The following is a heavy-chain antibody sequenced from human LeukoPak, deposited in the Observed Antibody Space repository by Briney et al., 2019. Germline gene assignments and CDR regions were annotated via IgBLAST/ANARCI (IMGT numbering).Heavy chain of an antibody. D-gene: IGHD5-12*01. CDR3: AKDIVATIGDDYGMDV. Sequence: PGGSLRLSCAASGFTFDDYGMHWVRQAPGKGLEWVSGISWNSGSIGYADSVKGRFTTSRDNAKNSLYLQMNSLRAEDTALYYCAKDIVATIGDDYGMDVWGQGTTVTVSS. CDR1: GFTFDDYG. J-gene: IGHJ6*02. CDR2: ISWNSGSI. V-gene: IGHV3-9*01.